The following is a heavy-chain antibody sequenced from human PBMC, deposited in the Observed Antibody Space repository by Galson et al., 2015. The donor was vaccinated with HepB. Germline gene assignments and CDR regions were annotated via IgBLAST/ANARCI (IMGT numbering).Heavy chain of an antibody. Sequence: SVKVSCKASGSTFTSYDINWVRQATGQGLEWMGWMNPNSGNTGYAQKFQGRVTMTRNTSISTAYMELSSLRSEDTAVYYCAREYGVYYYYGMDVWGQGTTVTVSS. CDR3: AREYGVYYYYGMDV. CDR1: GSTFTSYD. J-gene: IGHJ6*02. V-gene: IGHV1-8*01. CDR2: MNPNSGNT. D-gene: IGHD3-10*01.